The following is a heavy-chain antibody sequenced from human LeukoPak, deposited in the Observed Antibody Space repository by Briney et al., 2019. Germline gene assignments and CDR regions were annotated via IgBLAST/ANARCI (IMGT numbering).Heavy chain of an antibody. V-gene: IGHV4-30-2*01. CDR2: IYHVGSP. D-gene: IGHD3-10*02. J-gene: IGHJ4*02. CDR1: GDSINNDDYS. Sequence: PSETLSLTCAVSGDSINNDDYSWTWIRQAPGKGLQWIGYIYHVGSPFYNPSLKGRVTISVDKSKNQFSLKLTSVTAADTAVYYCARGDLFYYFDYWGQGTLVTVSS. CDR3: ARGDLFYYFDY.